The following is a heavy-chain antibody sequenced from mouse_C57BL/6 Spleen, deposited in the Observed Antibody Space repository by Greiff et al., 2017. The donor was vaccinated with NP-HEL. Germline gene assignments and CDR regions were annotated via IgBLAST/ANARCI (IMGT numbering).Heavy chain of an antibody. CDR1: GYAFTNYL. CDR3: ARGNYYGSSYGFAY. J-gene: IGHJ3*01. CDR2: INPGSGGT. D-gene: IGHD1-1*01. Sequence: VKLQESGAELVRPGTSVKVSCKASGYAFTNYLIEWVKQRPGQGLEWIGVINPGSGGTNYNEKFKGKATLTADKSSSTAYMQLSSLTSEDSAVYFCARGNYYGSSYGFAYWGQGTLVTVSA. V-gene: IGHV1-54*01.